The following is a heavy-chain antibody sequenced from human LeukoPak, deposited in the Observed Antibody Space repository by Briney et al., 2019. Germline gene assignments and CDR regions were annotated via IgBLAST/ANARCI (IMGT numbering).Heavy chain of an antibody. Sequence: GESLKISCEGSGYSFTSYWIGWVRQMRGKGLEWMGIIYPGDSDTRYSPSFQGQVTISADKSISTAYLQWSSLKASDTAMYYCARLFGGYSGYDGLDYWGQGTLVTVSS. CDR3: ARLFGGYSGYDGLDY. D-gene: IGHD5-12*01. J-gene: IGHJ4*02. CDR1: GYSFTSYW. CDR2: IYPGDSDT. V-gene: IGHV5-51*01.